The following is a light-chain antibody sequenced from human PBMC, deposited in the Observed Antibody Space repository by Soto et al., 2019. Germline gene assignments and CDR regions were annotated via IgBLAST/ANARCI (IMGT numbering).Light chain of an antibody. CDR3: QQRNDWRRGT. J-gene: IGKJ5*01. Sequence: EIVMTQSPVTLSVSPGERATLSCRASQTIRSDLAWYQQKPGQAPRLLISDASTRATGIPARFNGSGSGTDFTLTISSLEPEDFAVYYCQQRNDWRRGTFGQGTRLEIK. CDR1: QTIRSD. V-gene: IGKV3-11*01. CDR2: DAS.